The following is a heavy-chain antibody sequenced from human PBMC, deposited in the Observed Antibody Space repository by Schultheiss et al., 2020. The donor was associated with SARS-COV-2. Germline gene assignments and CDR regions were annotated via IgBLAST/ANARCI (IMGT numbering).Heavy chain of an antibody. V-gene: IGHV3-23*01. CDR3: AKDEWELLSGGSDY. D-gene: IGHD1-26*01. Sequence: GESLKISCAASGFTFSSYAMSWVRQAPGKGLEWVSAISGSGGSTYYADSVKGRFTISRDNSKNTLYLQMNSLRAEDTAVYYCAKDEWELLSGGSDYWGQGTLVTVSS. CDR2: ISGSGGST. J-gene: IGHJ4*02. CDR1: GFTFSSYA.